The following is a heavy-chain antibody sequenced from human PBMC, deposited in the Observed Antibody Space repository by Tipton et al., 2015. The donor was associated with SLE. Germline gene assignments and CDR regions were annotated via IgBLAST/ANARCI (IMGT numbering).Heavy chain of an antibody. CDR3: ARRGKCGSSWYPRSYCFMDV. CDR2: INHSGST. D-gene: IGHD6-13*01. Sequence: LRLSCAVYGGSFSGYYWIWIRQPPGKGLEWIGEINHSGSTNYTPSLKSRDTISVDTSKNHFSLNLSSVTAADTAVYFCARRGKCGSSWYPRSYCFMDVWGKGTTVPVSS. V-gene: IGHV4-34*01. J-gene: IGHJ6*03. CDR1: GGSFSGYY.